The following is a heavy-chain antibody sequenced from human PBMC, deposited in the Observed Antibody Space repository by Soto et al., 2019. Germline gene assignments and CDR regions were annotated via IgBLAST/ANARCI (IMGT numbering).Heavy chain of an antibody. CDR3: ARDGEGRMNKKNYYYNGMEV. D-gene: IGHD2-21*01. Sequence: PSSTXSLTGTVAVCSLFSYYCILIRHPPGKGLEWIGYVFYTGRANYNASLKSRVSISLDKSNYQLSLKLSSVTAAETAVHYCARDGEGRMNKKNYYYNGMEVWGQGTTVNVYS. V-gene: IGHV4-59*01. J-gene: IGHJ6*01. CDR2: VFYTGRA. CDR1: VCSLFSYY.